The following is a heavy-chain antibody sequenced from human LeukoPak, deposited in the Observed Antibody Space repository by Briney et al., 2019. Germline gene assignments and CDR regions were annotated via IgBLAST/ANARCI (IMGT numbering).Heavy chain of an antibody. CDR2: ISAYNGNT. V-gene: IGHV1-18*01. CDR3: ARDSSEYYYDSSGYYRHFDY. J-gene: IGHJ4*02. D-gene: IGHD3-22*01. CDR1: GYTFTSYG. Sequence: GASVKVSCKASGYTFTSYGISWVRQAPGQGLEWMGWISAYNGNTNYAQKLQGRVTMTTDTSTSTAYMELRSLRSDDTAVYYCARDSSEYYYDSSGYYRHFDYWGQGTLVTVSP.